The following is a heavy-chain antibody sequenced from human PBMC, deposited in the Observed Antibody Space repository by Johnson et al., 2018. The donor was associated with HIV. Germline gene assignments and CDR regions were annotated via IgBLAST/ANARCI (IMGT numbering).Heavy chain of an antibody. Sequence: QVQLVESGGGVVQPGRSLRLSCAASGFTFSSYAMHWVRQAPGKGLEWVAVISYDGSNKYYADSVRGRFTIARDNSKNTLYLQMESLRAEDTAVYYCARVVRGGDAFDIWGQGTMVTVSS. D-gene: IGHD3-10*01. CDR1: GFTFSSYA. J-gene: IGHJ3*02. CDR2: ISYDGSNK. CDR3: ARVVRGGDAFDI. V-gene: IGHV3-30-3*01.